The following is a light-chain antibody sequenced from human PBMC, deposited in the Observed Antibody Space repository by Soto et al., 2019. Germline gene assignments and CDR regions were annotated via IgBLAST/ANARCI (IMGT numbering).Light chain of an antibody. V-gene: IGKV3-20*01. J-gene: IGKJ2*01. CDR2: GAS. Sequence: DIVMTQSPGTLSLSPGERATLSCRASQSVSDEFLAWYQQKPGQAPRLVISGASTRATGIPYRFRGSGSGTDFTLTISRLEPEDFAVYYCQQYGSTPYTFGQGTILEIK. CDR3: QQYGSTPYT. CDR1: QSVSDEF.